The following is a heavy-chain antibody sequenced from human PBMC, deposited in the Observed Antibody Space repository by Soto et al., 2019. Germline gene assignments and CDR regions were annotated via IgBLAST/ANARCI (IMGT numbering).Heavy chain of an antibody. D-gene: IGHD6-13*01. CDR3: ARQRRSSWYADY. CDR2: IYYSGST. V-gene: IGHV4-39*01. CDR1: GGSISSSSYY. Sequence: QLQLQESGPGLVKPSETLSLTCTVSGGSISSSSYYWGWIRQPPGKGLEWIGSIYYSGSTYYNPSLKSRVTLSVDTSKNQFSLKLSSVTAADTAVYYCARQRRSSWYADYWGQGTLVTVSS. J-gene: IGHJ4*02.